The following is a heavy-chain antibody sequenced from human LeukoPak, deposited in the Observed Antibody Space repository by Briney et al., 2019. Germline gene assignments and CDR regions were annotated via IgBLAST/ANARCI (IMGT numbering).Heavy chain of an antibody. CDR2: ISESGGTT. V-gene: IGHV3-23*01. Sequence: PGGSLRLTCAASGFTFSSYAMNWVRQAPGKGLEWVSSISESGGTTDYADSVKGRFTISRDNSKNTLYLQMNSLRAEDTAVYYCAKGPRTVRFGDRHKGIFDYWGQGTLVTVSS. CDR3: AKGPRTVRFGDRHKGIFDY. CDR1: GFTFSSYA. J-gene: IGHJ4*02. D-gene: IGHD3-10*01.